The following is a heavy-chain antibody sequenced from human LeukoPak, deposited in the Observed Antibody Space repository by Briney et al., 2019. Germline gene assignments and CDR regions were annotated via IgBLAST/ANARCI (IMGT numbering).Heavy chain of an antibody. CDR3: AKNAEREKHFTPKRYKWNSYFDY. V-gene: IGHV3-23*01. Sequence: GGSLRLSCAASGFTFSSYAMSWVRQAPGKGLEWVSGISGSGRGGRTYYADFVKGRFTISRDNSKNTLYLQMNSLRAEDTAVYYCAKNAEREKHFTPKRYKWNSYFDYWGQGTLVTVSP. CDR1: GFTFSSYA. CDR2: ISGSGRGGRT. J-gene: IGHJ4*02. D-gene: IGHD1-7*01.